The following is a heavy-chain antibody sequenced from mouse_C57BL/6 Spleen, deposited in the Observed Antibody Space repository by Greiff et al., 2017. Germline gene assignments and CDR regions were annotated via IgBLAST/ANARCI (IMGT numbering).Heavy chain of an antibody. CDR2: INPNNGGT. CDR1: GYTFTDYY. V-gene: IGHV1-26*01. CDR3: ARGDYSNNYYAMDY. J-gene: IGHJ4*01. D-gene: IGHD2-5*01. Sequence: EVQLQQSGPELVKPGASVKISCKASGYTFTDYYMNWVKQSHGKSLEWIGDINPNNGGTSYNQKFKGKATLNVDKSSSTAYMELRSLTSEDSAVYYCARGDYSNNYYAMDYWGQGTSVTVSS.